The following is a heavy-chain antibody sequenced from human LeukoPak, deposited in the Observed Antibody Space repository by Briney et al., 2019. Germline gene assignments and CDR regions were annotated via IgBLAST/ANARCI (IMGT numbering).Heavy chain of an antibody. J-gene: IGHJ4*02. Sequence: PSETLSLTCTVSGGSISSYYWSWIRQPAGKGLEWIGRIYTSGSTNYNPSLKSRVTMSVDTSKNQFSLKLSSVTAADTAVHYCASGSSIAVAGDFDYWGQGTLVTVSS. CDR1: GGSISSYY. V-gene: IGHV4-4*07. CDR2: IYTSGST. CDR3: ASGSSIAVAGDFDY. D-gene: IGHD6-19*01.